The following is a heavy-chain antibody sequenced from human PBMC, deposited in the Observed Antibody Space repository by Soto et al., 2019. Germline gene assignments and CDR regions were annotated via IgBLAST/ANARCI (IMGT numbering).Heavy chain of an antibody. Sequence: SETLSLTCAVSGYSISSGYYWGWIRQPPGKGLEWIGSIYHSGSTYYNPSLKSRVTISVDTSKNQFSLKLSSVTAADTAVYYCARVDFWSGFYGMDVWGQGTTVTVSS. CDR2: IYHSGST. CDR3: ARVDFWSGFYGMDV. J-gene: IGHJ6*02. V-gene: IGHV4-38-2*01. CDR1: GYSISSGYY. D-gene: IGHD3-3*01.